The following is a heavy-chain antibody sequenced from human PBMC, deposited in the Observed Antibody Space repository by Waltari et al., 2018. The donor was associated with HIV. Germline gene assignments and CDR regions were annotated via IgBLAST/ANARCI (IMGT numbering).Heavy chain of an antibody. CDR2: MNPKSGNT. D-gene: IGHD1-26*01. CDR1: GYTFTTYD. CDR3: ARGRSGNYRGNSVVDY. V-gene: IGHV1-8*01. Sequence: QVQLVQSGAEVKKPGASVKVSCKASGYTFTTYDINWVRQATGQGLEWMGRMNPKSGNTGDAQKFQRRVTMTRNTSITTAHMELSSLRSDDTAVYYCARGRSGNYRGNSVVDYWGQGTLVTVSS. J-gene: IGHJ4*02.